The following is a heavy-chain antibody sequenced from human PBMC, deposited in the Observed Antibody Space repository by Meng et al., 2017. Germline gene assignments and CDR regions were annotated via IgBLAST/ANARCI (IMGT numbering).Heavy chain of an antibody. J-gene: IGHJ4*02. CDR3: ARDDAMTTVTTIGY. D-gene: IGHD4-11*01. CDR1: GFTFSRHG. V-gene: IGHV3-33*01. CDR2: SWYDGSST. Sequence: QLVGCGGGVCQPVRSLRLTWAATGFTFSRHGMHWFRQAPGKGLEWVAVSWYDGSSTYYADSVKGRFTISSETSKNTLYLQMNCLRAEDTAVYYCARDDAMTTVTTIGYWGQGTLVTVSS.